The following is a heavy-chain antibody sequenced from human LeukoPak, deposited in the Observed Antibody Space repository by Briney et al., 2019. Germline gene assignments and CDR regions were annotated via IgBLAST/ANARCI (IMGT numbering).Heavy chain of an antibody. J-gene: IGHJ2*01. CDR3: ARDAEGIVVVPAAESSYWYFDL. D-gene: IGHD2-2*01. Sequence: PGGSLTLSCAASGFTFSSYSMNWVRQAPGKGLEWVSSISSSSSYIYYADSVKGRFTISRDNAKNSLYLQMHSLRAEDTAVYYCARDAEGIVVVPAAESSYWYFDLWGRGTLVTVSS. CDR1: GFTFSSYS. V-gene: IGHV3-21*01. CDR2: ISSSSSYI.